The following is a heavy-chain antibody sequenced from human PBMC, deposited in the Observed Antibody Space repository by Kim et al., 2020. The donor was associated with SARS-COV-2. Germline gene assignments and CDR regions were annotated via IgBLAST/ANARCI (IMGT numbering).Heavy chain of an antibody. CDR3: ARRGGVANGVDY. J-gene: IGHJ4*02. Sequence: RYSPSFQGQVTISADKSISTAYLQWSSLKASDTAMYYCARRGGVANGVDYWGQGTLVTVSS. D-gene: IGHD3-3*01. V-gene: IGHV5-51*01.